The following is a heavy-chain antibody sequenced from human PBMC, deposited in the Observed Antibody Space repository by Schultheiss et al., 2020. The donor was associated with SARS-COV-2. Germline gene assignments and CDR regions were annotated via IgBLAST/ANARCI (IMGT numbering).Heavy chain of an antibody. D-gene: IGHD5-12*01. CDR2: IYHSGST. CDR3: ASLVAGHSGYTDDY. J-gene: IGHJ4*02. Sequence: SETLSLTCAVSGGSISSSNWWSWVRQPPGKGLEWIGEIYHSGSTNYNPSLKSRVTISVDKSKNQFSLKLSSVTAADTAVYYCASLVAGHSGYTDDYWGQGTLVTVSS. V-gene: IGHV4-4*02. CDR1: GGSISSSNW.